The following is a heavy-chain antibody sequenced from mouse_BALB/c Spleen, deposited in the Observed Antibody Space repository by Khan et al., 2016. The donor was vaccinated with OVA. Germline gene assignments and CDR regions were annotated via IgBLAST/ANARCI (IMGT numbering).Heavy chain of an antibody. CDR2: MIYTGYT. CDR3: ARSTYRYAFAY. CDR1: GDSITSGY. V-gene: IGHV3-8*02. J-gene: IGHJ3*01. Sequence: EVQLQESGPSLVKPSQTLSLTCSVTGDSITSGYWSWIRKFPGNKLEYMGYMIYTGYTDYNPSLKSRIAITRHTSTNQYSLLLNSVTTEEPATYYFARSTYRYAFAYWGQGTLVTVSA. D-gene: IGHD2-14*01.